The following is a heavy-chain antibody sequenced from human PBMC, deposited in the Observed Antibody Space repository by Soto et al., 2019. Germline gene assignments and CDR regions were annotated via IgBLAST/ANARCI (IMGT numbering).Heavy chain of an antibody. CDR3: ARDRPAIHYYYYGMDV. CDR1: GFTFSSYS. J-gene: IGHJ6*02. D-gene: IGHD2-2*02. V-gene: IGHV3-48*02. CDR2: ISSSSSTI. Sequence: ESGGGLVQPGGSLRLSCAASGFTFSSYSMNWVRQAPGKGLEWVSYISSSSSTIYYADSVKGRFTISRDNAKNSLYLQMNSLRDEDTAVYYCARDRPAIHYYYYGMDVWGQGTTVTVSS.